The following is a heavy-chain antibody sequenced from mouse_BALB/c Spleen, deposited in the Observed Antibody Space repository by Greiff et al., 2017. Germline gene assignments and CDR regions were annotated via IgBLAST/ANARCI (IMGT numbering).Heavy chain of an antibody. CDR3: ARDDYDEGFAY. V-gene: IGHV5-6-5*01. J-gene: IGHJ3*01. D-gene: IGHD2-4*01. Sequence: EVQRVESGGGLVKPGGSLKLSCAASGFTFSSYAMSWVRQTPEKRLEWVASISSGGSTYYPDSVKGRFTISRDNARNILYLQMSSLRSEDTAMYYCARDDYDEGFAYWGQGTLVTVSA. CDR1: GFTFSSYA. CDR2: ISSGGST.